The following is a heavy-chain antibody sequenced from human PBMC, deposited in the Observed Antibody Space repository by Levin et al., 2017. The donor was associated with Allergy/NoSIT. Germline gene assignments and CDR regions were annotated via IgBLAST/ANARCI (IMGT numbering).Heavy chain of an antibody. D-gene: IGHD6-25*01. CDR3: ARDLGCVTAAIGD. J-gene: IGHJ4*02. CDR2: ILWKSGNI. V-gene: IGHV3-9*01. CDR1: GFTFEAYG. Sequence: GGSLRLSCVASGFTFEAYGMHWVRQAPGKGLEWVSGILWKSGNIGYADSVTGRFTISRDTAKNSLFLQMNNMRIEDTALYYCARDLGCVTAAIGDWGQGTLVAVDS.